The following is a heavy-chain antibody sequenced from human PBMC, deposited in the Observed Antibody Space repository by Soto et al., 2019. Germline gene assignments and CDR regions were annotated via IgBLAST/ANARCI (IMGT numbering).Heavy chain of an antibody. J-gene: IGHJ5*02. CDR1: GYTFTGYY. CDR2: INPNSGGT. V-gene: IGHV1-2*02. Sequence: ASVKVSCKASGYTFTGYYMHWVRQAPGQGLEWMGWINPNSGGTNYAQKFQGRVTMTRDTSISTAYMELSRLRSDDTAVYYCARDRGVVVPALTLDPWGQGTLVT. CDR3: ARDRGVVVPALTLDP. D-gene: IGHD2-2*01.